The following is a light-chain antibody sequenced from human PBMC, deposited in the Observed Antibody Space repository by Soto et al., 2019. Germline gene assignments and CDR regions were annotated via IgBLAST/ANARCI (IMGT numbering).Light chain of an antibody. V-gene: IGKV3-15*01. Sequence: EIVMTQSPATLSVSPGERATRSCRASQSVSSNLAWYQQKPVQAPRLLIYVASTRATGIPARFSGSGSGTEFTLTVSSLQSEDFAVYYCQHYNNWPTCGQGTKVEIE. CDR2: VAS. J-gene: IGKJ1*01. CDR3: QHYNNWPT. CDR1: QSVSSN.